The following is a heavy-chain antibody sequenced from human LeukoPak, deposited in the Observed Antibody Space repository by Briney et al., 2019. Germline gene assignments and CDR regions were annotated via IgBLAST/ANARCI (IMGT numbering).Heavy chain of an antibody. CDR3: AKPDTYGILTGCYGMDV. J-gene: IGHJ6*02. CDR2: ISGSGGST. CDR1: GFTFSSYA. Sequence: GGSLRLSCAASGFTFSSYAMSWVRQAPGKGLEWVSAISGSGGSTYYADSVEGRFTISRDNSKNTLYLQMNSLRAEDTAVYYCAKPDTYGILTGCYGMDVWGQGTTVTVSS. D-gene: IGHD3-9*01. V-gene: IGHV3-23*01.